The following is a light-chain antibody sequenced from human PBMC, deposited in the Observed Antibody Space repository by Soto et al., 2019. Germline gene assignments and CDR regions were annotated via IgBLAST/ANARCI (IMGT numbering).Light chain of an antibody. CDR3: QQYGSSRLT. Sequence: EMVLTQSPGTLSLSPGERATLSCRASQSVSSSYLAWYQQKPGQAPRLLIYGASSRATGIPDRFSGSGSGTDFTLTIIRLEPEDFAVYYCQQYGSSRLTFGGGTKVDIK. CDR2: GAS. J-gene: IGKJ4*01. V-gene: IGKV3-20*01. CDR1: QSVSSSY.